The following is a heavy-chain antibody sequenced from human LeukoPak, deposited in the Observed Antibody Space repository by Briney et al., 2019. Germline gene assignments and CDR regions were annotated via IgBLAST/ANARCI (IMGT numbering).Heavy chain of an antibody. D-gene: IGHD3-22*01. CDR3: VPDRSGPFPSWFDP. J-gene: IGHJ5*02. Sequence: GGSLRLSCAASGITFSNYAVGWVRQAPGKGLEWVSSISGSGDITYYADSVKGRFTISRDNSKNTLYLQMKSLRAEDTAVYYCVPDRSGPFPSWFDPWGQGTLVTVSS. V-gene: IGHV3-23*01. CDR1: GITFSNYA. CDR2: ISGSGDIT.